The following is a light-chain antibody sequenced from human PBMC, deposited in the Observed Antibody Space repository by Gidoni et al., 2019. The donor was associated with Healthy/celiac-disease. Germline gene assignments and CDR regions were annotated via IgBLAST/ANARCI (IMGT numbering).Light chain of an antibody. CDR3: QQSYSTLT. Sequence: DIQMTQSPSSLSASVGDRVTITCRASQSISSYLNWYQQKPGKAPKLLIYAASSLQSGVPSRCSGSGSGTDFTLTISSLQPEDVATYYCQQSYSTLTFGGXTKVEIK. V-gene: IGKV1-39*01. CDR2: AAS. J-gene: IGKJ4*01. CDR1: QSISSY.